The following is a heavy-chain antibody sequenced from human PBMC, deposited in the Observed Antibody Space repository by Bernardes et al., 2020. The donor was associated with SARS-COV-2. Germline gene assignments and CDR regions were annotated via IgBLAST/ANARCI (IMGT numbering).Heavy chain of an antibody. V-gene: IGHV3-23*01. CDR3: AKYSSVSPSRIFDF. J-gene: IGHJ4*02. CDR1: GFTFRNYA. CDR2: IGSDGGGI. D-gene: IGHD2-2*01. Sequence: GGSLRLSCAASGFTFRNYAMGWVRQTPGQGLQWVSDIGSDGGGIHYADSVRGRFVISRDNSKNTLDLQMNSLSAEDTAVYFCAKYSSVSPSRIFDFWGQGTAVTLSS.